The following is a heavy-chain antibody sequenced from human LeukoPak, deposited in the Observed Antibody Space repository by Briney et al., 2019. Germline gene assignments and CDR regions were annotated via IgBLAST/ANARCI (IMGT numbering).Heavy chain of an antibody. D-gene: IGHD3-16*02. CDR1: GFTFSSYA. J-gene: IGHJ4*02. CDR3: AKDGEYYDYVWGSYRHNYFDY. Sequence: QTGGSLRLSCAASGFTFSSYAMSWVRQAPGKGLEWVSAISGSGGSTYYADSVKGRFTISRDNSKNTLYLQINSLRAEDTAVYYCAKDGEYYDYVWGSYRHNYFDYWGQGTLVTVSS. V-gene: IGHV3-23*01. CDR2: ISGSGGST.